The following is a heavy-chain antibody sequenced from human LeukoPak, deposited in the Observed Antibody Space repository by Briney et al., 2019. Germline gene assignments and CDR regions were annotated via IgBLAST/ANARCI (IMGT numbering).Heavy chain of an antibody. CDR2: IYYSGST. Sequence: SETLSLTCTVSGGSISSSSYYWGWIRQPPGKGMEWIGSIYYSGSTYYNPSLKSRVTISVDTSKNQFSLKLSSVTAADTAVYYCAEEGSGYSSSWGQGTLVTVSS. J-gene: IGHJ4*02. V-gene: IGHV4-39*01. D-gene: IGHD6-13*01. CDR3: AEEGSGYSSS. CDR1: GGSISSSSYY.